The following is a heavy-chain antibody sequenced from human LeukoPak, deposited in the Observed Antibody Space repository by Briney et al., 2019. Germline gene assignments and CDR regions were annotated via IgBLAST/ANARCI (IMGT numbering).Heavy chain of an antibody. CDR3: ASLGITIPNNWFDP. Sequence: NPSETLSLTCTVSGGSISSSSYYWGWIRQPPGTGLEWIGSIYYSGSTYYNPSLKSRVTVSVDTSKNQFSLKLSSVTAADTAVYYCASLGITIPNNWFDPWGQGTLVTVSS. V-gene: IGHV4-39*01. CDR2: IYYSGST. J-gene: IGHJ5*02. CDR1: GGSISSSSYY. D-gene: IGHD3-9*01.